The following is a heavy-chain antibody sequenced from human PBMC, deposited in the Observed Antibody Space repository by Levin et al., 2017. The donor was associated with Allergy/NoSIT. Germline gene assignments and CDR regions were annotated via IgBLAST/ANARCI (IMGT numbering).Heavy chain of an antibody. CDR1: GFTFSSYS. J-gene: IGHJ4*02. CDR2: ISSSSSSV. CDR3: ARDRCSGSSCYSENY. D-gene: IGHD2-15*01. V-gene: IGHV3-48*02. Sequence: GGSLRLSCAASGFTFSSYSMNWVRQAPGKGLEWVSYISSSSSSVYYADSVKGRFTISRDNAKNSLYLQMNSLRDEDTAVYYCARDRCSGSSCYSENYWGQGTLVTVSS.